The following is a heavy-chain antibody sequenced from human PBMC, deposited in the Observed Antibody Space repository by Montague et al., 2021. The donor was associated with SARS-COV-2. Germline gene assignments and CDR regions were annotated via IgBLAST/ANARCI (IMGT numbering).Heavy chain of an antibody. Sequence: SETLSLTCTVSGGSIANSHKYWGWVRQPPGKGLVWIGSVLYTGTPYDHPSLTARVTISLDTSKNQFPLKMYSVTAADTATYFCVAGGDSAKAGAYWGQGTLVTVSS. V-gene: IGHV4-39*06. CDR3: VAGGDSAKAGAY. D-gene: IGHD3-16*01. CDR2: VLYTGTP. J-gene: IGHJ4*02. CDR1: GGSIANSHKY.